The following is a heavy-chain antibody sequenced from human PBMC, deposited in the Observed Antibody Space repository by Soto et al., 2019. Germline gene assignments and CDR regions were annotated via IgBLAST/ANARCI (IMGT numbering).Heavy chain of an antibody. CDR1: GGTFSSYA. Sequence: QVQLVQSGAEVKKPGSSVKVSCKASGGTFSSYAISWVRQAPGQGLEWMGGIIPIFGTANYAQKFQGRVTITADESTSTAYMELSSLRSEDTVVYYCARGYCSSTSCYNWFDPWGQGTLVTVSS. D-gene: IGHD2-2*01. V-gene: IGHV1-69*01. J-gene: IGHJ5*02. CDR2: IIPIFGTA. CDR3: ARGYCSSTSCYNWFDP.